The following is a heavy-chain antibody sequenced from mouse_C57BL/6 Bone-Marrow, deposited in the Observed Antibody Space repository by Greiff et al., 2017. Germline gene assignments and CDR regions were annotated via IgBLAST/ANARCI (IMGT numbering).Heavy chain of an antibody. D-gene: IGHD2-4*01. CDR2: IYPSDSET. V-gene: IGHV1-61*01. CDR3: AREGGGIYYDYESWFAY. Sequence: VQLQQPGAELVRPGSSVKLSCKASGYTFTSYWMDWVKQRPGQGLEWIGNIYPSDSETHYNQKFKDKATLTVDKSSSTAYMQLSSLTSEDSAVYYCAREGGGIYYDYESWFAYWGQGTLVTVSA. J-gene: IGHJ3*01. CDR1: GYTFTSYW.